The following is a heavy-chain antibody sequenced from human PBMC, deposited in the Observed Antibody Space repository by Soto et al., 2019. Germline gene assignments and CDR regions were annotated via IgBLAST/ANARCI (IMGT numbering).Heavy chain of an antibody. V-gene: IGHV3-30*18. J-gene: IGHJ6*02. CDR1: GFTFSSYG. CDR3: AKDISGDSSGYMGPYYYYYGMAV. Sequence: GGSLRLFCAASGFTFSSYGMHWVRQAPGKGLEWVAVISYDGSNKYYADSVKGRFTISRDNSKNTLYLQMNSLRAEDTAVYYWAKDISGDSSGYMGPYYYYYGMAVWGQGTTVTAP. D-gene: IGHD3-22*01. CDR2: ISYDGSNK.